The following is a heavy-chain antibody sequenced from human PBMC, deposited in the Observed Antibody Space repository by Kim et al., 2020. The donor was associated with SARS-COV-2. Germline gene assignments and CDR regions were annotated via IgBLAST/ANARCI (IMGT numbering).Heavy chain of an antibody. J-gene: IGHJ4*02. D-gene: IGHD2-2*01. CDR3: TSIDIVVPPAAKAIDF. Sequence: GGSLRLSCAASGFTFSSYEMNWVRQAPGKGLEWVSYIGSSGSIIYYTDSVKGRFAISRDNAKNSLYLQMNSLRAEDTAIYYCTSIDIVVPPAAKAIDFWGQGTPVTVSS. V-gene: IGHV3-48*03. CDR1: GFTFSSYE. CDR2: IGSSGSII.